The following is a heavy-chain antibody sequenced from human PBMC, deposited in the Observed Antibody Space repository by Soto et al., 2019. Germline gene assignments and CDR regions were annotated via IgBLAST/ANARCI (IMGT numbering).Heavy chain of an antibody. CDR1: GFSFSTSAVG. V-gene: IGHV2-5*02. CDR2: IYGDDDK. Sequence: QITLTESGPTLVKPTQTLTLTCTFSGFSFSTSAVGVGWIRQPPGQALEWLALIYGDDDKRYSPFLKSRLTITKDTSTNQVVLTMTNMDPVDTGTDYCAHLDGAASGTRYYFDYWGQGTLVTVSS. CDR3: AHLDGAASGTRYYFDY. J-gene: IGHJ4*02. D-gene: IGHD6-13*01.